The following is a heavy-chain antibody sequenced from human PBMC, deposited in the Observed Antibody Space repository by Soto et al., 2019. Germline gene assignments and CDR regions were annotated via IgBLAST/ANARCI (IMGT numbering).Heavy chain of an antibody. V-gene: IGHV1-46*01. CDR2: IHPSGGST. CDR3: ARDHVVSRSRGYSGFDY. CDR1: GYTFTSYY. D-gene: IGHD2-15*01. Sequence: QVQLVQSGAEVKKPGASVKVSCKASGYTFTSYYMHWVRQAPGQGLEWMGIIHPSGGSTSYAQKFQGRVTMTRDTSTSTVYMELSSLRSEDTAVYYCARDHVVSRSRGYSGFDYWGQGTLVTVSS. J-gene: IGHJ4*02.